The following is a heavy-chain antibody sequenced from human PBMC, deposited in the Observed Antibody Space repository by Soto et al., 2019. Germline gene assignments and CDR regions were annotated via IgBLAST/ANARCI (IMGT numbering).Heavy chain of an antibody. CDR3: VKGGSILRYFDWLFDY. J-gene: IGHJ4*02. CDR2: ISGSGGST. CDR1: GFTFSSYA. V-gene: IGHV3-23*01. Sequence: EVQLLESGGGLVQPGGSLRLSCAASGFTFSSYAMSWVRQAPGKGLEWVSAISGSGGSTYYADSVKGRFTISRDNSKNTLYLQMNSLRAEDTAVYYCVKGGSILRYFDWLFDYWGQGTLVTVSS. D-gene: IGHD3-9*01.